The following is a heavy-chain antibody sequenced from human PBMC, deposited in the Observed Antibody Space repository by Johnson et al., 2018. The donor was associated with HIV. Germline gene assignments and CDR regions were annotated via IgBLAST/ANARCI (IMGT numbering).Heavy chain of an antibody. CDR1: GLTFSSYG. CDR3: AKEEDIWRLGLYRAFDI. CDR2: IHYDGSNK. Sequence: QVQLVESGGGLVQPGGSLRLSCAAPGLTFSSYGMHWVRQAPGKGLEWVAFIHYDGSNKYYADSVKGRFTISRDNSKNTLYLQMNSLRAEDTAVYYCAKEEDIWRLGLYRAFDIWGQGTMVTVSS. V-gene: IGHV3-30*02. D-gene: IGHD2-15*01. J-gene: IGHJ3*02.